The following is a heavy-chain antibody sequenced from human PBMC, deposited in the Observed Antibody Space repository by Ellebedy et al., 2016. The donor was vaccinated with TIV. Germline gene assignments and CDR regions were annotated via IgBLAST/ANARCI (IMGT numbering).Heavy chain of an antibody. CDR3: AKANQGYSSSWWGGDY. CDR1: GFTFSSYA. CDR2: ISGSGGST. D-gene: IGHD6-13*01. Sequence: GESLKISXAASGFTFSSYAMSWVRQAPGKGLEWVSAISGSGGSTYYADSVKGRFTISRDNSKNTLYLQMNSLRAEDTAVYYCAKANQGYSSSWWGGDYWGQGTLVTVSS. J-gene: IGHJ4*02. V-gene: IGHV3-23*01.